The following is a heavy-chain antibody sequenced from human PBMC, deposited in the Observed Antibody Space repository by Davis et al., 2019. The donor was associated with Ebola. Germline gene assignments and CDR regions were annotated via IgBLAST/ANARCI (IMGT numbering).Heavy chain of an antibody. CDR2: IIPIFGTA. CDR1: GGTFSSYA. V-gene: IGHV1-69*05. Sequence: AASVKVSCKASGGTFSSYAISWVRQAPGQGLEWMGGIIPIFGTANYAQKLQGRVTMTTDTSTSTAYMELRSLRSDDTAEYYCARGRNNGWDFDYWGQGTLVTVSS. J-gene: IGHJ4*02. CDR3: ARGRNNGWDFDY. D-gene: IGHD1/OR15-1a*01.